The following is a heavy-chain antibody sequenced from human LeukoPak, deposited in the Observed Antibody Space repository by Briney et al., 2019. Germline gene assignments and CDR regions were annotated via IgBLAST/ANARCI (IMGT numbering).Heavy chain of an antibody. D-gene: IGHD3-22*01. Sequence: GASVKVSCKASGYTFTGYYMHWVRQAPGQGLEWMGWINPNSGGTNYAQKFQERVTITRDMSTSTAYMELSSLRSEDTAVYYCAADSSGYYPYYYYGMDVWGQGTTVTVSS. CDR3: AADSSGYYPYYYYGMDV. CDR2: INPNSGGT. V-gene: IGHV1-2*02. CDR1: GYTFTGYY. J-gene: IGHJ6*02.